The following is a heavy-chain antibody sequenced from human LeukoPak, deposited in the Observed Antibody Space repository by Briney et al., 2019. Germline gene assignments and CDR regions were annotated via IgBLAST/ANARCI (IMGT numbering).Heavy chain of an antibody. CDR1: GLNFRSFW. Sequence: GGSLRLSCAVYGLNFRSFWMSWVRQAPGKGLEWVAKIKQDETEKFYVDSVKGRFTISRDNAKNSLYLQMNSLRVEDSAVYYCARGFYFSMTELYYLDLWGRGTLVTGSS. V-gene: IGHV3-7*04. CDR3: ARGFYFSMTELYYLDL. CDR2: IKQDETEK. J-gene: IGHJ2*01. D-gene: IGHD2-8*01.